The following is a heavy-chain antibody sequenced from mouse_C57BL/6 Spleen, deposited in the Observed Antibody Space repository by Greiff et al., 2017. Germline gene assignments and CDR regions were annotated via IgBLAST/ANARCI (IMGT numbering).Heavy chain of an antibody. D-gene: IGHD1-1*01. CDR2: IWSGGST. Sequence: QVQLQQLGPGLVQPSQSLSITCTVPGFSLTSSGVHWVRQSPGKGLEWLGVIWSGGSTVYNAAFISRLSISKDTSKSQVCIKMNSLQADDTDIYYCAREEMRDYCGSFAYWGQGTLVTVSA. V-gene: IGHV2-2*01. CDR1: GFSLTSSG. J-gene: IGHJ3*01. CDR3: AREEMRDYCGSFAY.